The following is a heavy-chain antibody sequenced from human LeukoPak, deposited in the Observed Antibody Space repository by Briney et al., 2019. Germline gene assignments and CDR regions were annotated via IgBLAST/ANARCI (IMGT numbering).Heavy chain of an antibody. CDR3: ARDSYGSGSVDY. Sequence: SQTLSLTCTVSGGSISSGGYYWSWIRQHPGKGLEGIGYIYYSGSTYYNPSLKSRVTISVDTSKNQFSLKLSSVTAADTAVYYCARDSYGSGSVDYWGQGTLVTVSS. J-gene: IGHJ4*02. CDR2: IYYSGST. CDR1: GGSISSGGYY. D-gene: IGHD3-10*01. V-gene: IGHV4-31*03.